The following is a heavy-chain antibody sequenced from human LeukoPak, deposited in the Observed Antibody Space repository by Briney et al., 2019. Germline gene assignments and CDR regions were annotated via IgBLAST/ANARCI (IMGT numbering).Heavy chain of an antibody. CDR1: GFTFSSYA. CDR2: ISGSGGST. J-gene: IGHJ4*02. CDR3: ARGAYLAYYFDY. V-gene: IGHV3-23*01. Sequence: PGGSLRLSCAASGFTFSSYAMSWVRQAPGKGLEWVSAISGSGGSTYYADSVKGRFTISRDYSKNTLYLQMNSLRAEDTAVYYCARGAYLAYYFDYWGQGTLVTVSS. D-gene: IGHD3-10*01.